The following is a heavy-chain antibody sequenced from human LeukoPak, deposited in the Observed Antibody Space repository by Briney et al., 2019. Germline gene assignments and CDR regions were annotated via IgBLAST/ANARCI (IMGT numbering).Heavy chain of an antibody. J-gene: IGHJ4*02. V-gene: IGHV5-51*01. CDR3: ARLGPVTATYFFDY. CDR2: IYPGDSDT. Sequence: GESLKISCKGSGYMFTSYWIGWVRRMPGKGLEWMGIIYPGDSDTRYSPSFRGQVTISADKSISTAYLQWITLKASDTAMYYCARLGPVTATYFFDYWGQGTLVTVSS. CDR1: GYMFTSYW. D-gene: IGHD2-21*02.